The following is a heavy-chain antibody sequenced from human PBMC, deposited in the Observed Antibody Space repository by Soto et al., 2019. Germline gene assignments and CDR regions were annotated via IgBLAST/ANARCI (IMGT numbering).Heavy chain of an antibody. CDR1: GFTFSSYT. V-gene: IGHV3-23*01. Sequence: PGGSLRLSCAASGFTFSSYTMNWVRQAPGKELEKVSTISGSGGSTYYEESVKGRFTISRDNSKNTLYLQMNSLRVEDTAVYYCAKDSGYSSSWYVLSNWFDPWGQGTLVTVSS. D-gene: IGHD6-13*01. J-gene: IGHJ5*02. CDR3: AKDSGYSSSWYVLSNWFDP. CDR2: ISGSGGST.